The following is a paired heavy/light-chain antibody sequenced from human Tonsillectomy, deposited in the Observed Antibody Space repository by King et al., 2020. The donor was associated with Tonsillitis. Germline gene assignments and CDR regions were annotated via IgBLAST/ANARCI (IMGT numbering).Light chain of an antibody. J-gene: IGLJ2*01. CDR2: YDS. CDR1: NIGDKS. Sequence: SYVLTQPPSVSVAPGKTARITCGGNNIGDKSVHWYQQRPGQAPVLVIYYDSARPSGIPERFSGSNSGNTATLTISRVEAGDEADYYCQVWDSSSDHVVFGGGTKLTVL. V-gene: IGLV3-21*01. CDR3: QVWDSSSDHVV.
Heavy chain of an antibody. D-gene: IGHD4-17*01. J-gene: IGHJ4*02. CDR1: GYIFTSHG. CDR2: IRTYDGNT. Sequence: QVQLVQSGGEVKKPGASVKVSCKASGYIFTSHGISWVRQAPGQGLEWMAWIRTYDGNTNYAQKLQGRVTMTTDTSTSTAYMELRSLRSDDTAVYYCARARGVTTGFDYWGQGTLVTVSS. CDR3: ARARGVTTGFDY. V-gene: IGHV1-18*04.